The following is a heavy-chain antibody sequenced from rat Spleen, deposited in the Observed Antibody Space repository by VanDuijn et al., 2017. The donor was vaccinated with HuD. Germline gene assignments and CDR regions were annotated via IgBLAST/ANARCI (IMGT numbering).Heavy chain of an antibody. CDR3: TRVGDSRGFAY. J-gene: IGHJ3*01. D-gene: IGHD1-8*01. CDR1: GRTFSDYY. CDR2: ISTGGTTT. V-gene: IGHV5-27*01. Sequence: EVQLVESGGGLVQPGRSLKLSCAASGRTFSDYYMAWVRQAPTKGLEWVAYISTGGTTTYYRDSVKGRFTISRDDAKSTLYLQMNGLRSEDTATYYCTRVGDSRGFAYWGQGTLVTVPS.